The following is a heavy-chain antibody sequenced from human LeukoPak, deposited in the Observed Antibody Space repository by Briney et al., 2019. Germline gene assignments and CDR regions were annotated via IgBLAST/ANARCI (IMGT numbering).Heavy chain of an antibody. CDR1: GGTFNSYA. V-gene: IGHV1-69*13. CDR2: IISIFHTA. Sequence: SVKVSCKASGGTFNSYAFSWVRQAPGQGLEWMGGIISIFHTANYPQKFQGRLTITADESTSTAYMELNSLGSEDTAVYYCARGGVSTITGVDAFDIWGQGTMVNVSS. J-gene: IGHJ3*02. CDR3: ARGGVSTITGVDAFDI. D-gene: IGHD5/OR15-5a*01.